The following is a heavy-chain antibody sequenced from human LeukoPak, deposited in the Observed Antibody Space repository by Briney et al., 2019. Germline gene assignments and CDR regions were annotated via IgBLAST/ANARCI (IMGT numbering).Heavy chain of an antibody. CDR3: ATWGAGGKS. Sequence: GGSPRLSSEASGVTLSTHWMNSGREVPGKGLYCVANINPDGSGKRTMHSVKGRFTIARDNADNSLSLQMNSLRAEDTAVYIFATWGAGGKSCGEGTLGTVSS. D-gene: IGHD3-16*01. CDR2: INPDGSGK. CDR1: GVTLSTHW. V-gene: IGHV3-7*01. J-gene: IGHJ5*02.